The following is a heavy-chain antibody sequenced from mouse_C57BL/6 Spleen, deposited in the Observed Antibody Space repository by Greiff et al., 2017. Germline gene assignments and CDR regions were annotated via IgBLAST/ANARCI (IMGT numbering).Heavy chain of an antibody. CDR3: ARPYYDYDEDWYFDV. CDR1: GVDFSRYW. V-gene: IGHV4-1*01. D-gene: IGHD2-4*01. Sequence: CTASGVDFSRYWMSWVRRAPGKGLEWIGEINPDSSTINYAPSLKDKFIISRDNAKNTLYLQMSKVRSEDTALYYCARPYYDYDEDWYFDVWGTGTTVTVSS. CDR2: INPDSSTI. J-gene: IGHJ1*03.